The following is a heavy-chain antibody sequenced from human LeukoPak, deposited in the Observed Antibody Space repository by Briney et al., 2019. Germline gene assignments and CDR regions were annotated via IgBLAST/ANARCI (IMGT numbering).Heavy chain of an antibody. D-gene: IGHD4-17*01. CDR3: TIDLHGDDALDV. CDR2: IRTKPYGGTP. CDR1: GFNFGDYA. Sequence: GRSLRLSCRTSGFNFGDYAMSWVRQAPGQGLEWVGFIRTKPYGGTPDYAASVKGRFTISVDDSKSIAYLRVNSLETEDTAVYYCTIDLHGDDALDVWGQGTMVTVSS. J-gene: IGHJ3*01. V-gene: IGHV3-49*04.